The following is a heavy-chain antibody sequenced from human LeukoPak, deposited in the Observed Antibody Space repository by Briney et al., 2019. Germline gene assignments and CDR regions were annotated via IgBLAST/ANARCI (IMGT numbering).Heavy chain of an antibody. V-gene: IGHV4-59*12. CDR1: GGSISSYY. CDR2: IYHSGST. Sequence: SETLSLTCTVSGGSISSYYWSWIRQPPGKGLEWIGDIYHSGSTNSNPSLKSRVTLSLDKSKNQFSLKLSSVTAADTAVYYCARGGSHLWQPFDSWGQGTLVTVSS. D-gene: IGHD5-18*01. J-gene: IGHJ4*02. CDR3: ARGGSHLWQPFDS.